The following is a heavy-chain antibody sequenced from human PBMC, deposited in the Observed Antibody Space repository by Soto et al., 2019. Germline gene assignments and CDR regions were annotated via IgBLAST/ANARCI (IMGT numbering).Heavy chain of an antibody. J-gene: IGHJ4*02. V-gene: IGHV3-15*01. CDR2: MKSKTDAGTT. Sequence: EVQLVESGGGLVKPGESLTLSCAASGFTFANAWMSWVRQAPGKGREWVGRMKSKTDAGTTDFAAPVKGRFSISRADSKATWYLHLTNVKAEHPAMSCCLTGRGADSYTGYGREDHWGQGTLVIVSS. CDR3: LTGRGADSYTGYGREDH. CDR1: GFTFANAW. D-gene: IGHD5-12*01.